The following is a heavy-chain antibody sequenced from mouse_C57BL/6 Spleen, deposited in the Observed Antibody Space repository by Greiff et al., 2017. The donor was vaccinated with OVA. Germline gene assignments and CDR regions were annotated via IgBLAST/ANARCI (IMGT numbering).Heavy chain of an antibody. CDR1: GYTFTSYG. D-gene: IGHD1-1*01. Sequence: VKLVESGAELARPGASVKLSCKASGYTFTSYGISWVKQRTGQGLEWIGEIYPRSGNTYYNEKFKGKATLTADKSSSTAYMELRSLTSEDSAVYFCADTVVEDYYAMDYWGQGTSVTVSS. J-gene: IGHJ4*01. CDR2: IYPRSGNT. V-gene: IGHV1-81*01. CDR3: ADTVVEDYYAMDY.